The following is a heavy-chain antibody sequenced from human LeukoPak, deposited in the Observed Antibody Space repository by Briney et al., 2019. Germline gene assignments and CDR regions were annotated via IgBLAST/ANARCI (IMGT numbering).Heavy chain of an antibody. V-gene: IGHV3-30-3*01. CDR2: ISYDGSNK. Sequence: GGSLRLSCAASGFPFSSYAMHWVRQAPGKGLEWVAVISYDGSNKYYADSVKGRFTISRDNSKNTLYLQMNSLRAEDTAVYYCARVSLLWFGELWSACDYWGQGTLVTVSS. CDR1: GFPFSSYA. CDR3: ARVSLLWFGELWSACDY. J-gene: IGHJ4*02. D-gene: IGHD3-10*01.